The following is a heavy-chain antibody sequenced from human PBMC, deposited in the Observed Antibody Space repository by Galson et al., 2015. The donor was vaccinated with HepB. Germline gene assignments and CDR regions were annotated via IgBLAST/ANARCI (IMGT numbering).Heavy chain of an antibody. CDR2: ISWNSDFK. CDR3: AQDLTYYYGSGSYFVGMDV. Sequence: SLRLSCAASGFTFEDYAMHWVRQVPGKGLDWVSGISWNSDFKGYADSVRGRFTISRDNAKYSLYLQMNSLRAEDTALYYCAQDLTYYYGSGSYFVGMDVWGQGTTVTVSS. D-gene: IGHD3-10*01. V-gene: IGHV3-9*01. J-gene: IGHJ6*02. CDR1: GFTFEDYA.